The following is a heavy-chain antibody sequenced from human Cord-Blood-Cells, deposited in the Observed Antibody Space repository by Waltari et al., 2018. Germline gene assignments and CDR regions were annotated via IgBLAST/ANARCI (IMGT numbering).Heavy chain of an antibody. CDR1: GFTFSSYS. J-gene: IGHJ2*01. Sequence: EVQLVESGGGLVKPGGSLRLSCAASGFTFSSYSMTWVRQAPGKGLEWVSSISSSSSYIYYADSVKGRFTISRDNAKNSLYLQMNSLRAEDTAVYYCAREGGVWYFDLWGRGTLVTVSS. CDR2: ISSSSSYI. CDR3: AREGGVWYFDL. V-gene: IGHV3-21*01. D-gene: IGHD3-16*01.